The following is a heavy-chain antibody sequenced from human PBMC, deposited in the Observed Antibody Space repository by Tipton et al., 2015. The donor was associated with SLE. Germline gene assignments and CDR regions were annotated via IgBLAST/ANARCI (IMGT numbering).Heavy chain of an antibody. CDR2: TYYRSKWYN. Sequence: PSRGLEWLGRTYYRSKWYNDYAVSVKSRITINPDTSKNQFSLQLNSVTPEDTAVYYCARGKGGAFFDYWGQGTLVTVSS. V-gene: IGHV6-1*01. D-gene: IGHD1-26*01. J-gene: IGHJ4*02. CDR3: ARGKGGAFFDY.